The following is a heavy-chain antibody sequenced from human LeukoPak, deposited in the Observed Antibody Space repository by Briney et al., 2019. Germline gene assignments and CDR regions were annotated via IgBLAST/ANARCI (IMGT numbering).Heavy chain of an antibody. J-gene: IGHJ3*02. Sequence: GGSLRLSCAASGFTFSSYSMNWVRQAPGKGLEWVSYFSSSSSTIHYADSVKGRFTISRDNAKISLYLEMNSLRAEDTAVYYCGRSYGYGDAFDIWGQGTMVTVSS. V-gene: IGHV3-48*01. CDR3: GRSYGYGDAFDI. CDR1: GFTFSSYS. CDR2: FSSSSSTI. D-gene: IGHD5-12*01.